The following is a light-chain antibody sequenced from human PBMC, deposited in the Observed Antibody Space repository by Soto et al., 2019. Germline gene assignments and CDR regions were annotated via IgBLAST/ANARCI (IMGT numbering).Light chain of an antibody. Sequence: IQLTQSPSSLSASIGDRVTITCRASQGISSYLAWYQQKPGKAPNLLLYAASTLQSGVPSRFSGSGSGTYFTLTISSLQPEDFATYYWQQLNSYPRTFGPGTKVDTK. J-gene: IGKJ3*01. V-gene: IGKV1-9*01. CDR1: QGISSY. CDR2: AAS. CDR3: QQLNSYPRT.